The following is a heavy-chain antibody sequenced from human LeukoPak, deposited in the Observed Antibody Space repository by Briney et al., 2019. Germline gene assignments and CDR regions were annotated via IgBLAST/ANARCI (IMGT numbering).Heavy chain of an antibody. D-gene: IGHD3-16*02. Sequence: GESLKISCKGSGYRFTSYWTGWVRQMPGKGLEWMGIIYPGDSDTRYSPSFQGQVTISADKSISTAYLQWSSLKASDTAIYYCARQHGGYHRYFDYWGQGTLVTVSS. CDR2: IYPGDSDT. J-gene: IGHJ4*02. V-gene: IGHV5-51*01. CDR1: GYRFTSYW. CDR3: ARQHGGYHRYFDY.